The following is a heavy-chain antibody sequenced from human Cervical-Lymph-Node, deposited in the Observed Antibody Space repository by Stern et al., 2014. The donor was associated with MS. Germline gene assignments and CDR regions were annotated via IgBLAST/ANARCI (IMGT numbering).Heavy chain of an antibody. J-gene: IGHJ6*02. Sequence: VQLEESGAEVKQPGASLRVSCQASGYSFTSYDINWVRQATGQGLEWVGWMNPNTGDTVFVEKFQGRVTMSRNNSINTPYLELNTLGSEETAVYYCARGEAVETTSFGLVIIQDYYYGLDVWGQGTTVTVSS. CDR3: ARGEAVETTSFGLVIIQDYYYGLDV. V-gene: IGHV1-8*01. D-gene: IGHD3-3*01. CDR1: GYSFTSYD. CDR2: MNPNTGDT.